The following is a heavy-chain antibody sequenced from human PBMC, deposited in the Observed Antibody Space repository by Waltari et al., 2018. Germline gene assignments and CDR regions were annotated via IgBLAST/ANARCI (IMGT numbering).Heavy chain of an antibody. CDR2: IYYSGTT. CDR1: GASVRSTTYF. J-gene: IGHJ5*02. Sequence: QMQLRESGPGLVKSSETLSLTCTVSGASVRSTTYFRAWLRQAPGGGLEWIGSIYYSGTTDYNPSLKSRVTISVDTAKNQFSLNLTSVAAADTAVYFCARQWGSSLTWFDPWGQGVLVTVSS. CDR3: ARQWGSSLTWFDP. D-gene: IGHD6-13*01. V-gene: IGHV4-39*07.